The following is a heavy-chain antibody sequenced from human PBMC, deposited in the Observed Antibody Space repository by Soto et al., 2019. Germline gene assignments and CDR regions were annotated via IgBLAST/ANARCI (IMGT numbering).Heavy chain of an antibody. CDR3: ARVRPGNYRDY. CDR2: IKEDGSGI. Sequence: EVLLVESGGGLVQPGGSLRLSCAASGFTFSTFWMDWVRQAPGKGLEWVAKIKEDGSGIYYADSVKGRFIISRDNARNSVYLHMNSLRAADTAVYYCARVRPGNYRDYWGQGTLVTVSS. D-gene: IGHD3-10*01. J-gene: IGHJ4*02. CDR1: GFTFSTFW. V-gene: IGHV3-7*03.